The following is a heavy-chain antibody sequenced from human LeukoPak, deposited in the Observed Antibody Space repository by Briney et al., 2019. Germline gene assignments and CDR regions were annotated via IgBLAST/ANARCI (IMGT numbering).Heavy chain of an antibody. CDR2: IYYSGST. V-gene: IGHV4-59*01. CDR3: ARIETVGNWFDP. D-gene: IGHD1-1*01. CDR1: GGSISSYY. Sequence: SETLSLTCTVSGGSISSYYWSWIRQPPGKGLEWIGYIYYSGSTNYNPSLKSRVTISVDTSKNQFSLKLSSVTAADTAVYYCARIETVGNWFDPWGQGTLVTVSS. J-gene: IGHJ5*02.